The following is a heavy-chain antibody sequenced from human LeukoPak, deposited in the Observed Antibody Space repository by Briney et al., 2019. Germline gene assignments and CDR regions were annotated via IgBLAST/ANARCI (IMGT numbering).Heavy chain of an antibody. D-gene: IGHD7-27*01. CDR1: GGSISSSNW. Sequence: SGTLSLTCAVSGGSISSSNWWSWVRQPPGKGLEWIGEIYHSGSTNYNPSLKSRVTISVDKSKNQFSLKLSSVTAADTAVYYCPRVPTGDGYYYNYGMDVWGQGTTVTVFS. CDR3: PRVPTGDGYYYNYGMDV. J-gene: IGHJ6*02. V-gene: IGHV4-4*02. CDR2: IYHSGST.